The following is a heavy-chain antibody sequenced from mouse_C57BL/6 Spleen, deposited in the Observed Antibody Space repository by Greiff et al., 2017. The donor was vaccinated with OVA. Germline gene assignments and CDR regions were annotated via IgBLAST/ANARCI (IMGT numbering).Heavy chain of an antibody. CDR2: IYPGSGST. CDR3: ARWGPGYAMDY. V-gene: IGHV1-55*01. J-gene: IGHJ4*01. CDR1: GYTFTSYW. Sequence: QVQLQQPGAELVKPGASVKMSCKASGYTFTSYWITWVKQRPGQGLEWIGDIYPGSGSTNYNEKFKSKATLTVDTSSSTAYMQLSSLTSEDAAVYYCARWGPGYAMDYWGQGTSVTVSS.